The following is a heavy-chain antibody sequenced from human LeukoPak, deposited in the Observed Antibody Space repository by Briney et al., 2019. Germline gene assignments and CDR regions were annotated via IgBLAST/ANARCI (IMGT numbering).Heavy chain of an antibody. CDR2: MNPNSGNT. J-gene: IGHJ3*02. D-gene: IGHD2-15*01. CDR1: GYTFTSYD. Sequence: ASVKVSCKASGYTFTSYDINWVRQATGQRLEWMGWMNPNSGNTGYAQKFQGRVTMTRNTSISTAYMELSSLRSEDTAVYYCATTVVVVAGGNAFDIWGQGTMVTVSS. CDR3: ATTVVVVAGGNAFDI. V-gene: IGHV1-8*01.